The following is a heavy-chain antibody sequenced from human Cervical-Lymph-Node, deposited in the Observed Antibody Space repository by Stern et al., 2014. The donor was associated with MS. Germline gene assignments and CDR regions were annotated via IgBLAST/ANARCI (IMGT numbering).Heavy chain of an antibody. J-gene: IGHJ4*02. CDR3: VREFNYDTSGYYFYY. CDR1: GGTFSSYG. D-gene: IGHD3-22*01. V-gene: IGHV1-69*01. Sequence: QVQLGQSGAEVKKPGSSGKVSCKASGGTFSSYGISWVRQAPGQGLEWMGGIIPIFGTANYAQKFQGRVTITADESTTTAYMELSSLRSEDTAVYYCVREFNYDTSGYYFYYWGQGTLVTVSS. CDR2: IIPIFGTA.